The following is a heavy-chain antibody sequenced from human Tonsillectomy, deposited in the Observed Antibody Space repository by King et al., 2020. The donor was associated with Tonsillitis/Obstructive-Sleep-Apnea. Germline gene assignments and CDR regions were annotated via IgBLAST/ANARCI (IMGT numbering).Heavy chain of an antibody. CDR2: ISSTSSHT. CDR1: GFTFSDFY. V-gene: IGHV3-11*05. J-gene: IGHJ2*01. D-gene: IGHD2-2*01. CDR3: ARDLPNSYCSGTACYPNWYFDL. Sequence: VQLVESGGGLVEPGGSLRLSCAASGFTFSDFYMTWIRQAPGKGLEWVSYISSTSSHTNYADSVKGRFTISRDNAKNSLYLQMNSLRAEDTAVYYCARDLPNSYCSGTACYPNWYFDLWGRGTLVTVSS.